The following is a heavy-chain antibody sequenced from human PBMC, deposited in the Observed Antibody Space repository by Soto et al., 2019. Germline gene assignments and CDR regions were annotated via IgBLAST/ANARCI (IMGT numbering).Heavy chain of an antibody. CDR3: VRGHYDFCSGYFATIDY. D-gene: IGHD3-3*01. V-gene: IGHV4-59*12. Sequence: SETLSLTCTVSGGSISNYYWSWIRQPPGKGLEWIGYIHYSGNTKYNPSLKSRVTISADTSKNQFALKLSFVTAADTAVYYCVRGHYDFCSGYFATIDYWGQGTLVTVSS. CDR2: IHYSGNT. CDR1: GGSISNYY. J-gene: IGHJ4*02.